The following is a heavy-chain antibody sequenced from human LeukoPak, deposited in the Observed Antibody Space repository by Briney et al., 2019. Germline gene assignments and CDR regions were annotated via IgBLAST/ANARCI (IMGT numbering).Heavy chain of an antibody. Sequence: PSETLSLTCAVYGGSFSGYYWSWIRQPPGRGLEWIGEINHSGSTNYNPSLKSRVTISVDTSKSQFSLKLSSVTAADTAVYYCARGRGFFVVVVAATYGLCDPWGQGTLVTVSS. CDR1: GGSFSGYY. D-gene: IGHD2-15*01. V-gene: IGHV4-34*01. CDR2: INHSGST. J-gene: IGHJ5*02. CDR3: ARGRGFFVVVVAATYGLCDP.